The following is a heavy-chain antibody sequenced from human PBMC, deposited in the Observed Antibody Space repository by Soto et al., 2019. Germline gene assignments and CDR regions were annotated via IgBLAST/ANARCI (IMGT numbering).Heavy chain of an antibody. Sequence: GGSLRLSCAASGFTFSSYAMHWVRQAPGKGLEWVAVISYDGSNKYYADSVKGRFTISRDNSKNTLYLQMNSLRAEDTAVYYCARVYDSSGYYMGSTFDYWGQGTLVTVSS. CDR2: ISYDGSNK. V-gene: IGHV3-30-3*01. J-gene: IGHJ4*02. CDR3: ARVYDSSGYYMGSTFDY. D-gene: IGHD3-22*01. CDR1: GFTFSSYA.